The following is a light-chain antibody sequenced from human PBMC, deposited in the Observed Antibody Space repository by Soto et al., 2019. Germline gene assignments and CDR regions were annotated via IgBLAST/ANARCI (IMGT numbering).Light chain of an antibody. CDR3: QTSDTGINWV. J-gene: IGLJ3*02. Sequence: QPVLTQSPSASASLGASVKLTCTLSSGHSSYAIAWHQQQPEKGPRYLMKLNSDGSHNKGDGIPDRFSGSSSGAERYLTISSLQSEDEADYYCQTSDTGINWVFGGGTKVTVL. CDR1: SGHSSYA. V-gene: IGLV4-69*01. CDR2: LNSDGSH.